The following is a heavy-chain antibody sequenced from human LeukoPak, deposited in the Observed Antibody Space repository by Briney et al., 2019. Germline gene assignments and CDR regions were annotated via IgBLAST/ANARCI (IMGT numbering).Heavy chain of an antibody. CDR1: GFTFSTYV. J-gene: IGHJ5*02. CDR2: IGADGRST. D-gene: IGHD1-26*01. Sequence: PGGPLRLSCAASGFTFSTYVMTWVRQAPGKGLEWVSAIGADGRSTDYADSVKGRFTISRDISKNTLYLQMNSLRAEDTALYYCTRRVGGTPDHWGLGTLVTVSS. V-gene: IGHV3-23*01. CDR3: TRRVGGTPDH.